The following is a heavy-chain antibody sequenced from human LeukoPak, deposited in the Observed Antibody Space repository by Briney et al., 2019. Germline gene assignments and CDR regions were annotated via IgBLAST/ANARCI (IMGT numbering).Heavy chain of an antibody. Sequence: GGSLRLSCAASGFTFSNYWMTWVRQAPGKGLEWVANIREDGSEKHYVDSVKGRFTISRDNAKNLLYLQMSSLRAEDTAVFYCARKIGYCSSHSCHDDYWGQGTLVTVSS. D-gene: IGHD2-2*01. CDR1: GFTFSNYW. CDR2: IREDGSEK. V-gene: IGHV3-7*04. CDR3: ARKIGYCSSHSCHDDY. J-gene: IGHJ4*02.